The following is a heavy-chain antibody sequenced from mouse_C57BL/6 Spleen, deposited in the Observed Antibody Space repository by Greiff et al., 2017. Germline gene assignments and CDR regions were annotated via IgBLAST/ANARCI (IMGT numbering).Heavy chain of an antibody. CDR3: ARDDPFYGNYRFAY. Sequence: EVKVEESGGGLVKPGGSLKLSCAASGFTFSSYAMSWVRQTPEKRLEWVATISDGGSYTYYPDNVKGRFTISRDNANNNLYLQMRHLKSEDTAMYYCARDDPFYGNYRFAYWGQGTLVTVSA. CDR1: GFTFSSYA. CDR2: ISDGGSYT. J-gene: IGHJ3*01. D-gene: IGHD2-10*01. V-gene: IGHV5-4*01.